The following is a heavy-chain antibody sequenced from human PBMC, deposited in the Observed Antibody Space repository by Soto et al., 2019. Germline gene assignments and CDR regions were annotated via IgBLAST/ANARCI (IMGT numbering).Heavy chain of an antibody. CDR3: ARGFITMIVVAPYNYGMDV. CDR2: IYYSGST. V-gene: IGHV4-61*01. CDR1: GGSVSIGSYY. Sequence: SETLSLTCTVSGGSVSIGSYYWSWIRQPPGKGLEWIGYIYYSGSTNYNPSLKSRVTISVDTSKNQFSLKLSSVTAADTAVYYCARGFITMIVVAPYNYGMDVWGQGTTVTVSS. D-gene: IGHD3-22*01. J-gene: IGHJ6*02.